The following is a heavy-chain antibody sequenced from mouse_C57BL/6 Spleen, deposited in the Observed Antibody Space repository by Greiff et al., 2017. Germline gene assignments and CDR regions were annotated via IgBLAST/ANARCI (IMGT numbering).Heavy chain of an antibody. J-gene: IGHJ4*01. Sequence: QVQLLQPGAELVRPGSSVKLSCTASGFTFTSYWMHWVTQTPIQGLEWIGYIAPSASETNYKQTLKGKATLTVDKASSTAYMQLSSLTSEDAAVYYCARDRGDYWGQGTSVTVSS. CDR3: ARDRGDY. V-gene: IGHV1-52*01. CDR2: IAPSASET. CDR1: GFTFTSYW.